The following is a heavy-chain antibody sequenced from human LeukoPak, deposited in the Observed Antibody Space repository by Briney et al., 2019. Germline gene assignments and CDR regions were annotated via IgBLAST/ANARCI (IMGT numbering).Heavy chain of an antibody. J-gene: IGHJ4*02. Sequence: ASVKVSCKASGYTFTGYYMHWVRQAPGQGLEGMGWINPNSGGTNYAQKFQGRVTMTRDTSISTAYMELSRLRSDDTAVYYCARIATDFWSGYSWWGQGTLVTVSS. CDR3: ARIATDFWSGYSW. CDR2: INPNSGGT. D-gene: IGHD3-3*01. CDR1: GYTFTGYY. V-gene: IGHV1-2*02.